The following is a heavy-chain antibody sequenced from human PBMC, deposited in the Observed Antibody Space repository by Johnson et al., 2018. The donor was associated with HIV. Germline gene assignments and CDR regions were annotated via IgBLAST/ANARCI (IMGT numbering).Heavy chain of an antibody. CDR1: GFTFDDYA. CDR3: AREDGYSGYEGVGHTNDAFDI. Sequence: VLLVESGGGVVQPGRSLRLSCAASGFTFDDYAMHWVRQAPGKGLEWVSVIYSGGSTYYADSVKGRFTISRDNSKNTLYLQMNSLRAEDTAVYYCAREDGYSGYEGVGHTNDAFDIWGQGTMVTVSS. V-gene: IGHV3-66*01. CDR2: IYSGGST. J-gene: IGHJ3*02. D-gene: IGHD5-12*01.